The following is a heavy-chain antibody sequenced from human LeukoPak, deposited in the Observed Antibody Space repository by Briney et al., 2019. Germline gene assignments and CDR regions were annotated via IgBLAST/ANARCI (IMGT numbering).Heavy chain of an antibody. CDR3: VPQPAGNFPGFDY. D-gene: IGHD2-2*01. J-gene: IGHJ4*02. Sequence: GGSLCLSCAASGFTFSSLDLGWDRPAPGERLGWVTTVDHSFGGTHYADAVECRFTISRDDSDNTVALQMNSLRAEDTAVYYCVPQPAGNFPGFDYWGQGTRVTVSS. V-gene: IGHV3-23*01. CDR1: GFTFSSLD. CDR2: VDHSFGGT.